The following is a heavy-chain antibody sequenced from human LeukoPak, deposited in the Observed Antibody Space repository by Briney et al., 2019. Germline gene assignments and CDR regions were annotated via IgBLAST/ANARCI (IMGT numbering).Heavy chain of an antibody. CDR3: ARSRTTVTTLTLDY. CDR1: GYTFTSYY. D-gene: IGHD4-17*01. J-gene: IGHJ4*02. CDR2: INPNSGGT. Sequence: ASVKVSCKASGYTFTSYYMHWVRQAPGQGLEWMGWINPNSGGTNYAQKFQGRVTITADKSTSTAYMELSSLRSEDTAVYYCARSRTTVTTLTLDYWGQGTLVTVSS. V-gene: IGHV1-2*02.